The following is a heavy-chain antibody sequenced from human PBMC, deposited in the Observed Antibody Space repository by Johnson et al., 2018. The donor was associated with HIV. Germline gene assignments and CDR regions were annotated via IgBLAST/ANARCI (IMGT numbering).Heavy chain of an antibody. J-gene: IGHJ3*02. CDR2: IKQDGSEK. CDR3: AKDLRGYSYGLGAFDI. V-gene: IGHV3-7*05. Sequence: EVQLVESGGGLVQPGGSLRLSCAASGFTFSSYWMSWVRQAPGKGLEWVANIKQDGSEKYYVDSVKGRFTISRDNAKNSLYLQMNSLRAEDTALYYCAKDLRGYSYGLGAFDIWGQGTMVIVSA. D-gene: IGHD5-18*01. CDR1: GFTFSSYW.